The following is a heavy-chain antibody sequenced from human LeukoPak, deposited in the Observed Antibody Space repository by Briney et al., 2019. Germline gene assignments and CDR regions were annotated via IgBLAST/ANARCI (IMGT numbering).Heavy chain of an antibody. D-gene: IGHD6-13*01. CDR2: ISSSSSSI. V-gene: IGHV3-21*01. CDR1: GFTFSSYS. Sequence: GGSLRLSCAASGFTFSSYSMNWVRQAPGKGLEWVSSISSSSSSIYYADFVKGRFTLSRDIAKYALYLQMNSLRAEDTAVYYCARASGCLYSSSLNWFDPWGQGTLVTVSS. CDR3: ARASGCLYSSSLNWFDP. J-gene: IGHJ5*02.